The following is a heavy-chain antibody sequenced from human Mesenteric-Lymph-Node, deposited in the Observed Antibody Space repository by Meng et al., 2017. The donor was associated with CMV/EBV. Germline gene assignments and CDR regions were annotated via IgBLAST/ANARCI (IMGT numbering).Heavy chain of an antibody. CDR3: AKHPLTPGQYGMDV. CDR1: GFTFSSYA. CDR2: ISGSGGST. Sequence: GGSLRLSCTASGFTFSSYAMSWVRQAPGKGLEWVSAISGSGGSTYYADSVKGRFTISRDNSKNTLYLQMNSLRAEDTAVYYCAKHPLTPGQYGMDVWGQGTTVTVSS. J-gene: IGHJ6*02. V-gene: IGHV3-23*01.